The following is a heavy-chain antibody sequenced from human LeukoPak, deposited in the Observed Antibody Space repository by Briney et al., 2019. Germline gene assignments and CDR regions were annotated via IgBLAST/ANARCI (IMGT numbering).Heavy chain of an antibody. CDR3: ARDSLIAVAGTHYYGMDV. V-gene: IGHV3-30-3*01. Sequence: GGSLRLSCAASGFTFSSYAMHWVRQAPGKGLEWVAVISYDGSNKYYADSVKGRFTISRDNSKNTLYLQMNNLRAEDTAVYYCARDSLIAVAGTHYYGMDVWGQGTTVTVSS. D-gene: IGHD6-19*01. J-gene: IGHJ6*02. CDR1: GFTFSSYA. CDR2: ISYDGSNK.